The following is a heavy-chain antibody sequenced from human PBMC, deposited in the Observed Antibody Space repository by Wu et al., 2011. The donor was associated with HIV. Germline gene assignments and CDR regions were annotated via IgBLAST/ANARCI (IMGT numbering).Heavy chain of an antibody. CDR2: INPNNGGT. D-gene: IGHD2-15*01. V-gene: IGHV1-2*02. Sequence: QVQLVQSGAEVKKPGASVKVSCKAFGYTVTGYHIHWVRQAPGQGLEWVGWINPNNGGTNYAQKFQGRVTMTRDTSISTAYMELSRLRSDDTAVYYCARPYCSGGNCLGFDYWGQGTLVTVSS. J-gene: IGHJ4*02. CDR3: ARPYCSGGNCLGFDY. CDR1: GYTVTGYH.